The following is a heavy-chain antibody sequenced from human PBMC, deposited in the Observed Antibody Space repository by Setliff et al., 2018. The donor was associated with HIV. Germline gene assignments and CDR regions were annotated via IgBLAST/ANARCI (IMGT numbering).Heavy chain of an antibody. Sequence: GGSLRLSCAASGFTFSSYGMHWVRQAPGKGLEWVAFIRYDGSNKYYADSVKGRFTISRDNSKNTLYLQMNSLRAEDTAVYYCAKDRYYDSSGSPFDYWRQGTLVTVSS. CDR2: IRYDGSNK. CDR1: GFTFSSYG. CDR3: AKDRYYDSSGSPFDY. J-gene: IGHJ4*02. D-gene: IGHD3-22*01. V-gene: IGHV3-30*02.